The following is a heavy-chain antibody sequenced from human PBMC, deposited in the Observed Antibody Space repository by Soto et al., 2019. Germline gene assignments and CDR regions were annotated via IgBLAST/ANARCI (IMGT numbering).Heavy chain of an antibody. V-gene: IGHV4-31*03. CDR1: GGSISSGGYY. CDR3: ARYSNDCSGGSCYSFDY. J-gene: IGHJ4*02. CDR2: IYYSGST. D-gene: IGHD2-15*01. Sequence: SETLSLTCTVSGGSISSGGYYWSWIRQHPGKGLEWIGYIYYSGSTYYNPSLKSRVTISVDTSKNQISLKLSSVTAADTAVYYCARYSNDCSGGSCYSFDYWGQGTLVTVSS.